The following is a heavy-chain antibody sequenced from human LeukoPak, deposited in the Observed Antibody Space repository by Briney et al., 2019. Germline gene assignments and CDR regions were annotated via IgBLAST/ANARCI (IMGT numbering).Heavy chain of an antibody. D-gene: IGHD5-12*01. CDR3: VRDSECGYRFDW. CDR2: INSDGSDT. J-gene: IGHJ4*02. Sequence: GESLRLSCAASGFSFSTYWVHWVRHAPGRGLVWVSRINSDGSDTSNADSVEGRFTIFGDNAKNTLYLQMSSLRAEDTAVYYCVRDSECGYRFDWWGQGALVTVSS. CDR1: GFSFSTYW. V-gene: IGHV3-74*01.